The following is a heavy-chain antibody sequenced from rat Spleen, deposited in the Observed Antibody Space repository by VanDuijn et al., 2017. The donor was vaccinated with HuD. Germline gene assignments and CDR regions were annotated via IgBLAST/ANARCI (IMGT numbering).Heavy chain of an antibody. CDR3: ASRGRTY. J-gene: IGHJ2*01. Sequence: QVQLKESGPGLVQPSQTLSLTCTVAGFSLTSYNVHWVRQPPGKGLEWMGGIWGDGNSAYNSALKSRLSISRDTSKSQVFLKLNSLQTEDTAMYFCASRGRTYWGQGVMVTVSS. V-gene: IGHV2-32*01. CDR2: IWGDGNS. CDR1: GFSLTSYN.